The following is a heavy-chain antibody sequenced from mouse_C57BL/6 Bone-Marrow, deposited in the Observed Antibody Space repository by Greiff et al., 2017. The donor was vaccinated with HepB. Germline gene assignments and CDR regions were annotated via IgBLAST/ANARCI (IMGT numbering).Heavy chain of an antibody. D-gene: IGHD1-1*01. CDR2: ISNGGGST. Sequence: EVQRVESGGGLVQPGGSLKLSCAASGFTFSDYYMYWVRQTPEKRLEWVAYISNGGGSTYYPDTVKGRFTISRDNAKNTLYLQMSRLKSEDTAMYYCASHHFYYYGSPLYAMDYWGQGTSVTVSS. V-gene: IGHV5-12*01. CDR1: GFTFSDYY. J-gene: IGHJ4*01. CDR3: ASHHFYYYGSPLYAMDY.